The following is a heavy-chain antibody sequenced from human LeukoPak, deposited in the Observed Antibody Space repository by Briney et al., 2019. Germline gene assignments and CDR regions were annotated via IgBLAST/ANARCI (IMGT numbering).Heavy chain of an antibody. CDR2: ISSSGSTI. D-gene: IGHD3-3*01. CDR1: GFTCSDYY. CDR3: ARVGYDFWSGYPAYYYYYYMDV. Sequence: PGGSLRLSCAASGFTCSDYYMSWIRQAPGKGLEWVSYISSSGSTIYYADSVKGRFTISRDNAKNSLYLQMNSLRAEDTAVYYCARVGYDFWSGYPAYYYYYYMDVWGKGTTVTVSS. J-gene: IGHJ6*03. V-gene: IGHV3-11*04.